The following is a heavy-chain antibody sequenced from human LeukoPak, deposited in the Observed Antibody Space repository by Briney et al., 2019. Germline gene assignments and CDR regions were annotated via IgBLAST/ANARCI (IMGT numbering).Heavy chain of an antibody. J-gene: IGHJ4*02. D-gene: IGHD6-13*01. CDR3: ARPIFIAAAGFDY. Sequence: GRSLRLSCAASGFTFSSYGMHWVRQAPGKGLEWVAVIWYDGSNKHYADSVKGRFTISRDNSKNTLYLQMNSLRAEDTAVYYCARPIFIAAAGFDYWGQGTLVTVSS. CDR1: GFTFSSYG. V-gene: IGHV3-33*01. CDR2: IWYDGSNK.